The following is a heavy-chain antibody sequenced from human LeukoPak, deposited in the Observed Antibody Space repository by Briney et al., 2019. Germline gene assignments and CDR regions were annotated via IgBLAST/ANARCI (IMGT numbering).Heavy chain of an antibody. CDR2: ITTYNGNT. CDR3: ARDEDGYYGSGSYYDY. D-gene: IGHD3-10*01. J-gene: IGHJ4*02. V-gene: IGHV1-18*04. CDR1: GYTFTGYI. Sequence: ASVKVSCKASGYTFTGYIMHWVRQAPGQGLEWMGWITTYNGNTNYAQKLQGRVTMTTDTSTSTAYMELRSLRSDDTAVYYCARDEDGYYGSGSYYDYWGQGTLVTVSS.